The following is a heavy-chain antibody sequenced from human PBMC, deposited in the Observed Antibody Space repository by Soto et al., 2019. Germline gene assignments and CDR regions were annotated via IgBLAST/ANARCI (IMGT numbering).Heavy chain of an antibody. V-gene: IGHV1-18*04. CDR2: ISAYNGNT. J-gene: IGHJ5*02. Sequence: ASVKVSCKASGYTFTSYGISWVRQAPGQGLEWMGWISAYNGNTNYAQKLQGRVTMTTDTSTSTAYMELRSLRSDDTAVYYCAGDGCYDYFWGEDGNWFDPWAREPWSPSPQ. CDR3: AGDGCYDYFWGEDGNWFDP. D-gene: IGHD3-16*01. CDR1: GYTFTSYG.